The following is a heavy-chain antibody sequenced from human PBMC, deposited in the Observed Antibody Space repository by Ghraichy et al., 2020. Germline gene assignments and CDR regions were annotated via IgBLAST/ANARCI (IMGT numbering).Heavy chain of an antibody. D-gene: IGHD1-26*01. V-gene: IGHV4-59*01. CDR2: IHYSGST. J-gene: IGHJ6*02. Sequence: SETLSLTCTFSGAPISYKYWNWIRQPPGKGLEWIGYIHYSGSTNYKSSLKSRVTISVDTSKNQFSLRLTSVTAADTAVYYCARSSGSSVYYYYGMDLWGQGTTVTVSS. CDR1: GAPISYKY. CDR3: ARSSGSSVYYYYGMDL.